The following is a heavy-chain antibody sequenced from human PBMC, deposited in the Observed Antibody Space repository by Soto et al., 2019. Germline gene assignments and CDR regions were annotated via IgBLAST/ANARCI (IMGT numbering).Heavy chain of an antibody. J-gene: IGHJ6*01. CDR1: GFSFSTHG. CDR3: VRASNMGRGAPYYYGMDV. V-gene: IGHV3-33*01. CDR2: IWYDGSRK. Sequence: GGSLRLSCATSGFSFSTHGMHWVRQAPGKGLEWVAVIWYDGSRKYYADSVKGRFTTSRDNSQNTLHLQMISLRAEDTAVYYCVRASNMGRGAPYYYGMDVWGQGTTVTVSS. D-gene: IGHD3-10*01.